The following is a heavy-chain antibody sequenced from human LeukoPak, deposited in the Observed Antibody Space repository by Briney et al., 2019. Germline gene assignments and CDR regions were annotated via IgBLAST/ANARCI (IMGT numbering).Heavy chain of an antibody. CDR3: ARVPLVLTTVVSWYYFDY. CDR2: ISAYNGNT. D-gene: IGHD4-23*01. CDR1: GYTFTSYG. V-gene: IGHV1-18*01. J-gene: IGHJ4*02. Sequence: ASVKVSCKASGYTFTSYGISWVRQAPGQGLEWMGWISAYNGNTNYAQKLQGRVTMTTDTSTSTAHMELRSLRSDDTAVYYCARVPLVLTTVVSWYYFDYWGQGTLVTVSS.